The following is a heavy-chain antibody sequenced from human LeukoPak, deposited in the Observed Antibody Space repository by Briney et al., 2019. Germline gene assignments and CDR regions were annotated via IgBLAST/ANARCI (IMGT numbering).Heavy chain of an antibody. V-gene: IGHV3-74*01. Sequence: PGGSLRLSCAASGFTFSSYWMHWVRQAPGKGLVWVSRIKNDGSSTSYAGSVKGRFTISRDNAKNTLYLQMNSLRAEDTAVYYCARGGIVGGTGPAFDIWGQGTMVTVSS. D-gene: IGHD1-26*01. CDR3: ARGGIVGGTGPAFDI. J-gene: IGHJ3*02. CDR1: GFTFSSYW. CDR2: IKNDGSST.